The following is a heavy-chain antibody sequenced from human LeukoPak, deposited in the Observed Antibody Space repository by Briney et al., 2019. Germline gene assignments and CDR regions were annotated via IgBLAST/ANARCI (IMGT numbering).Heavy chain of an antibody. CDR2: ISYDGSNK. V-gene: IGHV3-30-3*01. CDR1: GFTFSSYA. J-gene: IGHJ4*02. Sequence: GGSLRLSCAASGFTFSSYAMHWVRQAPGKGLEWVAVISYDGSNKYYADSVKGRFTISRDNSKNTLYLQMNSLRAEDTAVYYCAKARSSSWYWYWGQGTLVTVSS. CDR3: AKARSSSWYWY. D-gene: IGHD6-13*01.